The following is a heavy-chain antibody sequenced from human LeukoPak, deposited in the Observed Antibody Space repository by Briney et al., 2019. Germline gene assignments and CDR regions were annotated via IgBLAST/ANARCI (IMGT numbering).Heavy chain of an antibody. CDR2: IYSSGDT. D-gene: IGHD4-17*01. CDR3: ARNLNTVTTSSFDY. J-gene: IGHJ4*02. Sequence: SETLSLTCTVSDDSISGYYWSWIRQPAGKGLEWIGRIYSSGDTNYNPSLKSRVTMSVDKSKNQFSLNLSSVTAADTAVYYCARNLNTVTTSSFDYWGQGTLVTVSS. V-gene: IGHV4-4*07. CDR1: DDSISGYY.